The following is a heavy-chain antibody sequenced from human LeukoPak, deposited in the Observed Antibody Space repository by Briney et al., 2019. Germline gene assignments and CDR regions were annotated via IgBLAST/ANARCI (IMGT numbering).Heavy chain of an antibody. CDR3: AREDREGALYGY. D-gene: IGHD1-26*01. CDR2: INPNSGGT. V-gene: IGHV1-2*02. J-gene: IGHJ4*02. CDR1: GYTFSDNY. Sequence: SVKVSCKASGYTFSDNYMHWVRQAPGQGLEWMGWINPNSGGTNYAQKFQGRVSMTRDTSISTAYMELSRLRSDDTAVYYCAREDREGALYGYWGQGTLVTVSS.